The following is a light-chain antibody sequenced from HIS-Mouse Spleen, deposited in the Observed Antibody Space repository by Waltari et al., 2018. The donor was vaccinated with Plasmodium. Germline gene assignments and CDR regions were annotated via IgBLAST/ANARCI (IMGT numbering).Light chain of an antibody. CDR1: QGISSY. V-gene: IGKV1-9*01. CDR3: QQLNSYPLT. J-gene: IGKJ4*01. Sequence: DIQLTQSPSFLSASVGDRGTITCRASQGISSYFAWYQQKPGNAPKLLNYAASTLQSGVPSSFSGSGSGTEFTLTIISLQPEDFATYYCQQLNSYPLTFGGGTKVEIK. CDR2: AAS.